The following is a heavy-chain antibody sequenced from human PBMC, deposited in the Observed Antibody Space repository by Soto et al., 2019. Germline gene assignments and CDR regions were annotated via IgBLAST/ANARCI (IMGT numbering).Heavy chain of an antibody. CDR2: INSNSGGT. Sequence: QVQLVQSGAEVKKPGASVKVSCKASGYTFTGYYMHWVRQAPGQGLEWMGWINSNSGGTNYAQKFQGWVTMTRGTSISTAYMELSRPRSDDTAVYYCAREELLRRYFDYWGQGTLVTVSS. CDR3: AREELLRRYFDY. J-gene: IGHJ4*02. D-gene: IGHD1-7*01. CDR1: GYTFTGYY. V-gene: IGHV1-2*04.